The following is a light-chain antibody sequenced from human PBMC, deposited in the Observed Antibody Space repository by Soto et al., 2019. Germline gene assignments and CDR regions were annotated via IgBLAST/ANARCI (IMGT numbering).Light chain of an antibody. CDR1: QSVSTN. V-gene: IGKV3-15*01. CDR2: GAS. Sequence: EIVMTQSPATLSVSPGERATLSCRASQSVSTNLAWYHQKPGQAPRLLIYGASTRATGIPARFSGSGSGTEFTIPISSLQDQDFAVYYSQQYNTWQNFGGGTKVDIK. J-gene: IGKJ4*01. CDR3: QQYNTWQN.